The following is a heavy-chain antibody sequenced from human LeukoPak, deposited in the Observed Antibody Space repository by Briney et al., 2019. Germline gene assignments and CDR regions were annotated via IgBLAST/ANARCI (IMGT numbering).Heavy chain of an antibody. CDR2: INHSGST. Sequence: SETLSLTCTVSGGSISSYYWSWIRQPPGKGLEWIGEINHSGSTNYNPSLKSRVTISVDTSKNQFSLKLSSVTAADTAVYYCATSSGYGAFDIWGQGTMVTVSS. CDR1: GGSISSYY. V-gene: IGHV4-34*01. CDR3: ATSSGYGAFDI. J-gene: IGHJ3*02. D-gene: IGHD5-12*01.